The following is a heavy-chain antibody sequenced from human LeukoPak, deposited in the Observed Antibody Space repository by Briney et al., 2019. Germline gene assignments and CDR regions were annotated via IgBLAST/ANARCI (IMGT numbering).Heavy chain of an antibody. D-gene: IGHD5-18*01. V-gene: IGHV1-46*01. CDR2: INPSGGST. CDR1: GYTFTSYY. Sequence: ASVKVSCKASGYTFTSYYMHWVRQAPGQGLEWMGIINPSGGSTSYAQKFQGRVTITADESTSTAYMELSSLRSEDTAVYYCARVSGYSYGPPIFDYWGQGTLVTVSS. CDR3: ARVSGYSYGPPIFDY. J-gene: IGHJ4*02.